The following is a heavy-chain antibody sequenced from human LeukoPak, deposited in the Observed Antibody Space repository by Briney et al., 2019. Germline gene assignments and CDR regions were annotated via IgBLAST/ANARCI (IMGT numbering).Heavy chain of an antibody. J-gene: IGHJ4*02. Sequence: PSETLSLTCTVSGGSISSYYWSWIREPPGKGLEWIGYIYYSGSTNYNPSPKSRVTISVDTSKNQFSLKLSSVSAADTAVYYCARDAGAGSGSYSHFDYWGQGTLVTVSS. CDR2: IYYSGST. D-gene: IGHD3-10*01. CDR1: GGSISSYY. V-gene: IGHV4-59*12. CDR3: ARDAGAGSGSYSHFDY.